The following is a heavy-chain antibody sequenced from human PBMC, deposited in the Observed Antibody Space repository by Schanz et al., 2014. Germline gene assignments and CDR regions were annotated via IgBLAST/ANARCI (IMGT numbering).Heavy chain of an antibody. CDR3: ASGHWELRY. Sequence: QVQLMESGGGLVKPGGSLRLSCAASGFIFNDYYMNWIRQAPGKGLEWLSYISRDGTTSYYADSVKGRFTISRDNAKKSLYLEMNSLRAEDTAVYYGASGHWELRYWGQGAVVIVSS. CDR2: ISRDGTTS. CDR1: GFIFNDYY. J-gene: IGHJ4*02. D-gene: IGHD1-7*01. V-gene: IGHV3-11*04.